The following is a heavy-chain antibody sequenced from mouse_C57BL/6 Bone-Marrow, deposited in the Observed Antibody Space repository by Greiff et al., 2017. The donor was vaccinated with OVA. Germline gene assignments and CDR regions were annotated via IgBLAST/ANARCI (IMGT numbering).Heavy chain of an antibody. D-gene: IGHD6-5*01. J-gene: IGHJ1*03. CDR2: IYPSNGNT. CDR3: ARVLCLWYFDV. Sequence: QVQLQQSGAELARPGASVKLSCKASGYTFTSYGISWVKQRPGQGLEWIGVIYPSNGNTYYNEKFKGKATLTADKSSSTAYMELRSLTSEDAAVYFCARVLCLWYFDVWCTGTTVTGSS. CDR1: GYTFTSYG. V-gene: IGHV1-81*01.